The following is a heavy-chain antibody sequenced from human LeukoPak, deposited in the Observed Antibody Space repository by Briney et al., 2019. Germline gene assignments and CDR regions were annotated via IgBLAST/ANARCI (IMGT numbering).Heavy chain of an antibody. V-gene: IGHV3-30*03. CDR3: ARDWGGSGSAIVY. Sequence: GGSLRLSCAASGFRFSSYGMHWVRQAPGKGLEWVAVISYDGSNKYCVDSVKGRFTVSRDNSENTLYLQMNSLRPEDTAVYYCARDWGGSGSAIVYWGQGTLVTVSS. D-gene: IGHD3-10*01. CDR2: ISYDGSNK. CDR1: GFRFSSYG. J-gene: IGHJ4*02.